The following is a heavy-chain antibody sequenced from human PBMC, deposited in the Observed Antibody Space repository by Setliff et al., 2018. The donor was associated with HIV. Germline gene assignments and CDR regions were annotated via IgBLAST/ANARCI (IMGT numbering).Heavy chain of an antibody. D-gene: IGHD2-21*01. CDR2: IYNSGTT. J-gene: IGHJ4*02. V-gene: IGHV4-31*03. CDR1: GGSISTNYYY. CDR3: ARGRYFRDISDSLFDF. Sequence: PSETLSLTCSVSGGSISTNYYYWSWIRQHPGKGLEWIGYIYNSGTTFYNPSLEGRLIMSVDPSKNQFSLKLTSVTAADTAVYYCARGRYFRDISDSLFDFWGQGTLVTVSS.